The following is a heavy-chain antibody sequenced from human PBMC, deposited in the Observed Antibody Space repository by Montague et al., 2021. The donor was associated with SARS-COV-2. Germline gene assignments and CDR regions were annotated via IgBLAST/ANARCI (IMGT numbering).Heavy chain of an antibody. CDR1: GFTFSSYS. V-gene: IGHV3-21*01. J-gene: IGHJ1*01. CDR3: FQH. Sequence: SLRLSCAASGFTFSSYSMNWVRQAPGKGLEWVSSISSSSSYIYYADSVKGRFTISRAEDTAVYYCARGSYYYDVLSGAEYFQHWGQGTLVTVSS. D-gene: IGHD3-10*01. CDR2: ISSSSSYI.